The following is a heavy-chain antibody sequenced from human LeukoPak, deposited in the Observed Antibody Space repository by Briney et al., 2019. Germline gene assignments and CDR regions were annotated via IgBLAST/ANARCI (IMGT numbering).Heavy chain of an antibody. V-gene: IGHV3-21*01. D-gene: IGHD2-15*01. CDR1: GFTFSSYS. CDR3: AGEEVAAGSSGAFDI. Sequence: GGSLRLSCAASGFTFSSYSMNWVRQAPGKGLEWVSSISSSSSYIYYADSVKGRFTISRDNAKNSLYLQMNSLRAEDTAVYYCAGEEVAAGSSGAFDIWGQGTMVTVSS. J-gene: IGHJ3*02. CDR2: ISSSSSYI.